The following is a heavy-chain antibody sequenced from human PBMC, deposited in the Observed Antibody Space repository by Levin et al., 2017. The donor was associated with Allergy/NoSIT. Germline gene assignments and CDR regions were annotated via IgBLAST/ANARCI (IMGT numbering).Heavy chain of an antibody. D-gene: IGHD3-9*01. J-gene: IGHJ6*04. CDR3: ARGLRYLDV. CDR2: IWYDGSNK. V-gene: IGHV3-33*01. CDR1: GFTFSRYG. Sequence: GGSLRLSCAASGFTFSRYGMHWVRQAPGKGLEWVAVIWYDGSNKYYADSVKGRFTISRDNSKNTLYLQMNSLRAEDTAVYYCARGLRYLDVWGKGTTVTVSS.